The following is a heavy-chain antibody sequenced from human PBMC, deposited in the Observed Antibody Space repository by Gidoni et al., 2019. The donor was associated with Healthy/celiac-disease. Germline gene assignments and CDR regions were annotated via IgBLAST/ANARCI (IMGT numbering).Heavy chain of an antibody. Sequence: QITLKEAGPTRVKPTQTLTLTCTFSGFALGTMGVGVGWIRQPTGKALEWLALIYWNDDKRYSTSLKSRLPITKDTSKTQVVLTLTNMDPVDTATYYCALPIRHDYHQDWFDPWGQGTLVTVSS. J-gene: IGHJ5*02. CDR1: GFALGTMGVG. V-gene: IGHV2-5*01. D-gene: IGHD4-17*01. CDR2: IYWNDDK. CDR3: ALPIRHDYHQDWFDP.